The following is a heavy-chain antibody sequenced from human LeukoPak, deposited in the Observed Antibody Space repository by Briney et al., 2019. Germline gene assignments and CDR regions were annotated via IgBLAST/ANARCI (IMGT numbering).Heavy chain of an antibody. CDR3: AKARYCSSTSCYAAFDI. D-gene: IGHD2-2*01. V-gene: IGHV3-9*01. CDR1: GFTFDDYA. J-gene: IGHJ3*02. Sequence: PGRSLRLSCAASGFTFDDYAMHWVRQAPGKGLEWVSGISWNSGSIGYADSVKGRFTISRDNAKNSLYLQMNSLRAEDTALYYCAKARYCSSTSCYAAFDIWGQGTMVTVSS. CDR2: ISWNSGSI.